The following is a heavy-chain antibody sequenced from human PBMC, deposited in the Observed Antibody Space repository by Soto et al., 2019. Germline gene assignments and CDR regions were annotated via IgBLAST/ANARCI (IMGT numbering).Heavy chain of an antibody. D-gene: IGHD4-17*01. J-gene: IGHJ2*01. CDR2: TNAGNGNT. CDR1: GYTFTSYA. Sequence: ASVKVSCKASGYTFTSYAMHWVRQAPGQRLEWMGWTNAGNGNTKYSQKFQGRVTITRDTSASTAYMELSSLRSEDTAVYYCARDRSGGDYWYFDLWGRGTLVTVSS. CDR3: ARDRSGGDYWYFDL. V-gene: IGHV1-3*01.